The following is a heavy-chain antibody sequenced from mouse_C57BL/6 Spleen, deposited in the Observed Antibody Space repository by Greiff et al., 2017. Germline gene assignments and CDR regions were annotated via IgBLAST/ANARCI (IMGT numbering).Heavy chain of an antibody. CDR2: MYPGSGST. Sequence: QVQLQQPGAELVKPGASVKMSCKASGYTFTSYWITWVKQRPGQGLEWMGDMYPGSGSTNYNEKFKSKATLTVDTSSSTAYMQLSSLTSEDSAVYYCARNYDGYYGGFAYWGQGTLVTVSA. CDR1: GYTFTSYW. CDR3: ARNYDGYYGGFAY. D-gene: IGHD2-3*01. V-gene: IGHV1-55*01. J-gene: IGHJ3*01.